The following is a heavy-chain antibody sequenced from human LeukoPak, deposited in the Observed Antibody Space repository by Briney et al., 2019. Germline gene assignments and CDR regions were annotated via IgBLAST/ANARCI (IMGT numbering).Heavy chain of an antibody. CDR1: GGTFISYA. V-gene: IGHV1-69*04. D-gene: IGHD6-6*01. CDR3: ARPEYSSSHYFDY. Sequence: SVTVACNAAGGTFISYAISWVRQAPGQVREWMGRIVTIFGIANYTQKFQGRVTITADKSTSTAYMGLSRLRSEDTAVYYCARPEYSSSHYFDYWGQGTLVTVSS. CDR2: IVTIFGIA. J-gene: IGHJ4*02.